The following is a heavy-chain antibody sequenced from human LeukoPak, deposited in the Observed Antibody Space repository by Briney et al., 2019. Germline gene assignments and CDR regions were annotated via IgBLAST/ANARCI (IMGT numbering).Heavy chain of an antibody. CDR2: IYFSVSS. Sequence: SETLSLTCTVSGGSISSYYWSWIRQPPGKGLEWIGYIYFSVSSNYNPSLKSRVTISVDTSKNQFSLKLSSVTAADTAVYHCARRRNYNSGHDYWGQGTQVTVSS. V-gene: IGHV4-59*08. CDR3: ARRRNYNSGHDY. J-gene: IGHJ4*02. CDR1: GGSISSYY. D-gene: IGHD6-19*01.